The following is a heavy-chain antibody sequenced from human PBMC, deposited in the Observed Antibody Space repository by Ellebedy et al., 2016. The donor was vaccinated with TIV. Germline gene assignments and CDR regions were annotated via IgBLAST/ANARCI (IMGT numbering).Heavy chain of an antibody. J-gene: IGHJ3*02. CDR1: GYTFTSYA. CDR3: ARDGGVVVAALDGSDAFDI. V-gene: IGHV1-3*01. Sequence: ASVKVSCXPSGYTFTSYAIHWVRQAPGHRLEWMGWINADSGKTRYSQKLQGRVTMTTDTSTSTAYMELRSLRSDDTAVYYCARDGGVVVAALDGSDAFDIWGQGTMVTVSS. CDR2: INADSGKT. D-gene: IGHD2-15*01.